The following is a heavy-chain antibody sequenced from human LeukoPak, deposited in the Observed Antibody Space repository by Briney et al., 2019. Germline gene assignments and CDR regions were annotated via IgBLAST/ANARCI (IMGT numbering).Heavy chain of an antibody. Sequence: GGSLRLSCAASGFTFSSYAMSWVRQAPGKGLEWVSAISGSGGSTYYADSVKGRFTISRDNSKNTLYLQMNSLRAEGTAVYYCAKDFAYGDYEFGWFDPWGQGTLVTVSS. J-gene: IGHJ5*02. D-gene: IGHD4-17*01. CDR1: GFTFSSYA. V-gene: IGHV3-23*01. CDR3: AKDFAYGDYEFGWFDP. CDR2: ISGSGGST.